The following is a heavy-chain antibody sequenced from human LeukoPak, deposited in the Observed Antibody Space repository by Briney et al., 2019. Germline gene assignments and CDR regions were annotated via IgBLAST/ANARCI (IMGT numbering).Heavy chain of an antibody. V-gene: IGHV1-69*13. Sequence: SVTVSCKASGGTFSSFAISWVRQAPGQGLEWMGGIIPIFDTANYAQKFQGRVTFTADESTSTAYLEITSLRSEDTAVYYCANGAVADPAAYYYYYGMDVWGQGTTVTVSS. D-gene: IGHD6-19*01. CDR3: ANGAVADPAAYYYYYGMDV. J-gene: IGHJ6*02. CDR1: GGTFSSFA. CDR2: IIPIFDTA.